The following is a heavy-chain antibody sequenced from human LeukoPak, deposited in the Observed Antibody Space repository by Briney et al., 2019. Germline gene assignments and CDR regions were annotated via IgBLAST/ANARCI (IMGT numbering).Heavy chain of an antibody. CDR3: ARTKNSGRYYYLDY. CDR1: GFTFSSYW. D-gene: IGHD3-22*01. CDR2: IKPDGSDK. Sequence: GGSLRLSCADSGFTFSSYWMSWLRQVPGKGLQWVANIKPDGSDKYYADSVKGRFSISRDNAKNSLYLQMSSLRAEDTAVYYCARTKNSGRYYYLDYWGPGTLVTVSS. V-gene: IGHV3-7*01. J-gene: IGHJ4*02.